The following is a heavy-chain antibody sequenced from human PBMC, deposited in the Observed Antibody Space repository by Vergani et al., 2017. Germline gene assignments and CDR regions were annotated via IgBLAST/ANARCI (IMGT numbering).Heavy chain of an antibody. Sequence: QVQLVQSGAEVKKPGSSVKVSCKASGGTFSSYAISWVRQAPGQGLEWMGGIIPIFGTANYAQKFQGRVTITADESTSTAYMELSSLRSEDTAVYYCAGRDVHYYDSSGYYYSWFDTWGQGTLVTVSS. D-gene: IGHD3-22*01. CDR1: GGTFSSYA. J-gene: IGHJ5*02. CDR2: IIPIFGTA. CDR3: AGRDVHYYDSSGYYYSWFDT. V-gene: IGHV1-69*01.